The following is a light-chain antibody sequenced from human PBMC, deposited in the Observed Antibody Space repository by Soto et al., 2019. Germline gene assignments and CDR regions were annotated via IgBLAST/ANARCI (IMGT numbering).Light chain of an antibody. CDR2: GAS. CDR3: QQYNNWPPWT. CDR1: QSVGSN. Sequence: EMVMTHSPATLSVSPGDIATLSCRASQSVGSNLAWYQQKPGQAPRLLIYGASTRATDIPARFSGSGSGTEFTLSISSLQSEDSAVYYCQQYNNWPPWTFGQGTRLEIK. J-gene: IGKJ5*01. V-gene: IGKV3-15*01.